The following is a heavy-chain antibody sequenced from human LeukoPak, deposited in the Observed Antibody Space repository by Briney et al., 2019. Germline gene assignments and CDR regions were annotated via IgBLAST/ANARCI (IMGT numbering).Heavy chain of an antibody. Sequence: GGSLRLSCAASGFTFSSYTMHWVRQIPGERPEWVSSISGDTTYIYYADSLKGRFTISRDNTNTSLFLQMNSLRAEDTAVYYCASPPAEYSSWGQGTLVTVSS. CDR2: ISGDTTYI. CDR1: GFTFSSYT. CDR3: ASPPAEYSS. V-gene: IGHV3-21*01. J-gene: IGHJ4*02. D-gene: IGHD6-6*01.